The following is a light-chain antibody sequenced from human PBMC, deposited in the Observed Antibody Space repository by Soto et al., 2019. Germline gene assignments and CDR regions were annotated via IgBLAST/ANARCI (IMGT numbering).Light chain of an antibody. Sequence: QSVLTQPTSVSGAPGQRVTISCTGSSSNIGAGYDVHWYQQLPGTAPKLLIYGNSNRPSGVPDRFSGSKSGTSASLAITGLQAEDEADYCCQSYDSSLSGSGVFGGGTQLTVL. CDR3: QSYDSSLSGSGV. CDR2: GNS. J-gene: IGLJ7*01. CDR1: SSNIGAGYD. V-gene: IGLV1-40*01.